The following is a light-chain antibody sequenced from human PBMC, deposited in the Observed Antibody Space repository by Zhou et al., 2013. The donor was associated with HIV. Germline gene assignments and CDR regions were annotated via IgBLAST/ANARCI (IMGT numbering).Light chain of an antibody. V-gene: IGLV2-14*01. CDR2: DVS. CDR1: GSDIGGYNY. Sequence: QSALTQPASVSGSRGQSITISCRGIGSDIGGYNYVAWYQQHPGKAPKLILYDVSKWPSGVSTRFSGSKSGDTASLTISGLQAEDEADYYCQSYDINLGDSFVFGSGTHVTVL. J-gene: IGLJ1*01. CDR3: QSYDINLGDSFV.